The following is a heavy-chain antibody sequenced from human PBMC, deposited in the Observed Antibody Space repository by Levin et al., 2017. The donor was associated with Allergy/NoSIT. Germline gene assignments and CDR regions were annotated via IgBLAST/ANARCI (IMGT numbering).Heavy chain of an antibody. D-gene: IGHD2-2*01. CDR3: ARGGCSSTSCLDY. J-gene: IGHJ4*02. CDR2: INSDGSNT. Sequence: GESLKISCAASGFTFSSNWMHWVRQAPGEGLVWVSEINSDGSNTNYADSVKGRFTISRDNARNTLYLQMNSVRGEDTAVYYCARGGCSSTSCLDYWGQGTLVTVSS. V-gene: IGHV3-74*01. CDR1: GFTFSSNW.